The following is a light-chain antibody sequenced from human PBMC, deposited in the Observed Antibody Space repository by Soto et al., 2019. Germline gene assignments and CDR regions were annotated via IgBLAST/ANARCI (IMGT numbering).Light chain of an antibody. CDR3: CPYAGSSTYV. V-gene: IGLV2-23*02. CDR1: SSDVGSYNL. CDR2: EVS. J-gene: IGLJ1*01. Sequence: QSVLTQPASVSGSPGQSITISCTGTSSDVGSYNLVSWYQQHPGKAPKVMIYEVSKRPSGVSNRFSGSKSGNTASLTISGLQAEDEADYYCCPYAGSSTYVFGTGTKLTVL.